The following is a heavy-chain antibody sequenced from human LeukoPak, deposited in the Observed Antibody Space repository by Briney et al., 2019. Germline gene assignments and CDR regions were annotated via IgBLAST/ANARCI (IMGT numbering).Heavy chain of an antibody. J-gene: IGHJ6*03. CDR3: AREGADYDFWSGYYYYYYYMDV. Sequence: PGGSLRLSCAASGFTFSSYWMSWVRQAPGKGPEWVANIKQDGSEKYYVDSVKGRFTISRDNAKNSLYLQMNSLRAEDTAVYYCAREGADYDFWSGYYYYYYYMDVWGKGTTVTVSS. D-gene: IGHD3-3*01. V-gene: IGHV3-7*01. CDR2: IKQDGSEK. CDR1: GFTFSSYW.